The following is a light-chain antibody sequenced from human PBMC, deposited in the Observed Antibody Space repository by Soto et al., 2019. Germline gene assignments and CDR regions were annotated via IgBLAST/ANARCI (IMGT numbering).Light chain of an antibody. V-gene: IGKV3-20*01. CDR3: QQYGSSPRT. CDR1: QSVSSSY. Sequence: EIVLTQSPGTLSLSPGERATLSCRASQSVSSSYLAWYQQKPGQAPRLLIYGASSRATGNPDRFSGSGSGTDFTLTISSLEPEDFAVYYCQQYGSSPRTFGQGTKVEIK. J-gene: IGKJ1*01. CDR2: GAS.